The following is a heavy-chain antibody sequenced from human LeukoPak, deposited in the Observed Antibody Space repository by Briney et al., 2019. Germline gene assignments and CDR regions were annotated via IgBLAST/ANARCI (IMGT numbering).Heavy chain of an antibody. D-gene: IGHD6-19*01. CDR3: ARRGSGCYLDY. CDR2: IYPGDSDT. Sequence: GESLNTSCKGSGYSFTTYWIGWVRQMPGQGLEWMGIIYPGDSDTRYSPSFQGQVTISADKSISTAYLQWSSLKASDTAMYYCARRGSGCYLDYWGQGTLVTVSS. CDR1: GYSFTTYW. J-gene: IGHJ4*02. V-gene: IGHV5-51*01.